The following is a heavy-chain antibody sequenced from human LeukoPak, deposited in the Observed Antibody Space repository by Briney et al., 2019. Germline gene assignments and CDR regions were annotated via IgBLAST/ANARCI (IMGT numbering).Heavy chain of an antibody. CDR1: GFTFSSYG. V-gene: IGHV3-23*01. Sequence: GGSLRLSCAASGFTFSSYGMSWVRQAPGKGLEWVSAISGSGGSTYYADSVKGRFTISRDNSKNTLYLQMNSLRAEDTAVYYCAKDGNDYGDRFLDYWGQGTLVTVSS. CDR2: ISGSGGST. D-gene: IGHD4-17*01. J-gene: IGHJ4*02. CDR3: AKDGNDYGDRFLDY.